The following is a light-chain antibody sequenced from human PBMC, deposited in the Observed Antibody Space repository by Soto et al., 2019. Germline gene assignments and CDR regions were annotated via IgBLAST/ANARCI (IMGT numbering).Light chain of an antibody. CDR3: SSYTSSSTLYV. CDR2: DVS. V-gene: IGLV2-14*01. CDR1: SSDVDGYNY. J-gene: IGLJ1*01. Sequence: QSALTQPASVSGSPGQSITISCTGTSSDVDGYNYVSWYQQHPGKAPKLMIYDVSNRPSGVSNRFSGSKSGNTASLTISGLQADDEADYYCSSYTSSSTLYVFVTGTKLTVL.